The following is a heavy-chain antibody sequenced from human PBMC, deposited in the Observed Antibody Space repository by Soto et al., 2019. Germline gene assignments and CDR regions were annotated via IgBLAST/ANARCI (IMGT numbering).Heavy chain of an antibody. V-gene: IGHV3-30*18. CDR3: AKVDYGAESYYPDAFDV. CDR2: ISHDGSNT. J-gene: IGHJ3*01. D-gene: IGHD3-10*01. CDR1: GFSVSSYA. Sequence: QVQLVESGGGVVQPGTSLRLSCGASGFSVSSYAMNWVRQAPGKGLEWVSVISHDGSNTYYVDSVKGVFTIPRDNSENTLFLQMNSPIAEDTAVYYCAKVDYGAESYYPDAFDVWGQGTSVPVSS.